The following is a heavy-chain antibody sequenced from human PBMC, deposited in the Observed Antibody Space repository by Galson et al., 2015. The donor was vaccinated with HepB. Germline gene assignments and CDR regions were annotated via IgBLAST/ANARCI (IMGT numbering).Heavy chain of an antibody. CDR1: GFPLSDYH. Sequence: SLRLSCAASGFPLSDYHTSWIRQAPGKGLELVSYIDFGRTTIYYADSVKGRFTISRDTARNSLYLQINSLRADYTSVYYCARGRGYGRTVKKNFYFYMDVWGKGTTVTVSS. V-gene: IGHV3-11*01. J-gene: IGHJ6*03. CDR3: ARGRGYGRTVKKNFYFYMDV. D-gene: IGHD3-3*01. CDR2: IDFGRTTI.